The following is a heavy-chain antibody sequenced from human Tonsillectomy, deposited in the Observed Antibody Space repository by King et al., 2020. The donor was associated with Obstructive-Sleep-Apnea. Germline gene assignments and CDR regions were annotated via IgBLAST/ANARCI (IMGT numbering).Heavy chain of an antibody. CDR3: ARLLWFGELHWFDP. V-gene: IGHV4-59*08. CDR2: SYYSGST. Sequence: QLQESGPGLVKPSETLSLTCTVSGGSISSHYWSWIRQPPGKGLEWVWNSYYSGSTNNNPSLKSRVTISVDTSKSQISLKLSSVTAADTAVYYCARLLWFGELHWFDPWGQGTLVTVSS. D-gene: IGHD3-10*01. J-gene: IGHJ5*02. CDR1: GGSISSHY.